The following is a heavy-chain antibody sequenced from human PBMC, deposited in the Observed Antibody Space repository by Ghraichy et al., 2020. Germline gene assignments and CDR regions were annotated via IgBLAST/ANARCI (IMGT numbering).Heavy chain of an antibody. D-gene: IGHD4-11*01. V-gene: IGHV3-21*01. CDR1: GFTLRSYS. CDR2: ISSRSNYI. Sequence: GGSLRLSCAASGFTLRSYSMNWVRQAPGKGLEWVSSISSRSNYIHYADSMKGRFTISRDNAKNSLYLQMNSLRADDTAVYYCARDHGTGDYSINYYYGMDVWGQGTTVTVSS. J-gene: IGHJ6*02. CDR3: ARDHGTGDYSINYYYGMDV.